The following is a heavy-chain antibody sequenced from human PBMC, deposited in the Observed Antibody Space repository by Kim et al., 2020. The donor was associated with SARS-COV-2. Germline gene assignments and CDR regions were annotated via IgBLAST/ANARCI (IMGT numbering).Heavy chain of an antibody. V-gene: IGHV4-31*03. Sequence: SETLSLTCTVSGGSISSGGYYWSWIRQHPGKGLEWIGYIYYSGSTYYNPSLKSRVTISVDTSKNQFSLKLSSVTAADTAVYYCARASGERLGPNWFDPWGQGTLVTVSS. D-gene: IGHD3-3*01. CDR1: GGSISSGGYY. J-gene: IGHJ5*02. CDR3: ARASGERLGPNWFDP. CDR2: IYYSGST.